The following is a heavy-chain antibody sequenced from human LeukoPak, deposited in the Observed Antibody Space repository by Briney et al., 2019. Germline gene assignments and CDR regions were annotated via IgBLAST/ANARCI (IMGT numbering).Heavy chain of an antibody. D-gene: IGHD3-10*01. CDR3: ANKYGSGSYYIG. V-gene: IGHV3-23*01. CDR2: ISGSGGST. Sequence: GGSLRLSCAASGFIFGSYAMSWVRQAPGKGLQWVSAISGSGGSTYYADSVKGRFTISRDNSKNTLYLQMNSLRAEDTAVYYCANKYGSGSYYIGWGQGTLVTVSS. CDR1: GFIFGSYA. J-gene: IGHJ4*02.